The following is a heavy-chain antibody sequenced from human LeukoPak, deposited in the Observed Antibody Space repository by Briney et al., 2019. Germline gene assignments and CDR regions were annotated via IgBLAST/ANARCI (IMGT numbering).Heavy chain of an antibody. Sequence: GGSLRLSCAASGFTFSSNTMHWVCQAPGKGLEWVAVISYDGSNKYYADSVKGRFTISRDNSKNTLYLQMNSLRAEDTAVYYCAKDRLIGYSGYDYLDHFDYWGQGTLVTVSS. CDR3: AKDRLIGYSGYDYLDHFDY. V-gene: IGHV3-30*07. CDR1: GFTFSSNT. CDR2: ISYDGSNK. J-gene: IGHJ4*02. D-gene: IGHD5-12*01.